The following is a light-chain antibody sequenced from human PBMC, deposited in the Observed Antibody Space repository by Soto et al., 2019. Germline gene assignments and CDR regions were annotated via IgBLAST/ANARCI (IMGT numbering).Light chain of an antibody. Sequence: EIVLTQSPATLSVSPGERVTLSCRASQSVGSSLAWYHQKPGQAPRLPINDASNRATGIPARFSGSGSGTDFTLTISSREPEDFAVYYGQQRSSWPPITFGQGTRLEIK. CDR1: QSVGSS. CDR3: QQRSSWPPIT. CDR2: DAS. V-gene: IGKV3-11*01. J-gene: IGKJ5*01.